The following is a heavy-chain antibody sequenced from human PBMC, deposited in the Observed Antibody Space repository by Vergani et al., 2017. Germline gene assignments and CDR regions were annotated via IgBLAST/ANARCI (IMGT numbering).Heavy chain of an antibody. CDR2: IYPGDSDT. CDR1: GYSFTSYW. CDR3: ARGGYSYGYWDAFDI. J-gene: IGHJ3*02. D-gene: IGHD5-18*01. Sequence: EVQLVQSGAEVKKPGESLKISCKGSGYSFTSYWIGWVRQMSGKGLEWMGTIYPGDSDTRYSPSFQGQVTISADKSISTAYLQWSSLKTSDTAMYYCARGGYSYGYWDAFDIWGQGTMVTVSS. V-gene: IGHV5-51*01.